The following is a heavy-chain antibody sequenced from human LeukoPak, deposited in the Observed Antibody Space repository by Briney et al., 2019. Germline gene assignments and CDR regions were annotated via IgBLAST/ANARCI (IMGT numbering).Heavy chain of an antibody. CDR3: ARVGQWELHGDFDY. V-gene: IGHV4-39*01. J-gene: IGHJ4*02. CDR2: IYYSGST. Sequence: SSETLSLTCTVSGGSISSSSYYWGWIRQPPWKGLEWIGSIYYSGSTYYNPSLKSRVTISVDTSKNQFSLKLSSVTAADTAVYYCARVGQWELHGDFDYWGQGTLVTVSS. D-gene: IGHD1-26*01. CDR1: GGSISSSSYY.